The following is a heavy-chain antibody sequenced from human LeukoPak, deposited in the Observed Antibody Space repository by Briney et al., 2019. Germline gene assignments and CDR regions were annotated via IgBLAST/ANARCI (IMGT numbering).Heavy chain of an antibody. J-gene: IGHJ4*02. D-gene: IGHD3-16*02. CDR2: IFHSGTT. V-gene: IGHV4-38-2*01. CDR1: DYSLSGGYY. CDR3: ARCNDYVWGSYRPYFDH. Sequence: SETLSLTCAVSDYSLSGGYYWGWIRQPPGKVLEWIGSIFHSGTTFYNPSLKSRVTISVDTSKNQFSLKLSSVTAADTSVYYCARCNDYVWGSYRPYFDHWGQGALVTVSS.